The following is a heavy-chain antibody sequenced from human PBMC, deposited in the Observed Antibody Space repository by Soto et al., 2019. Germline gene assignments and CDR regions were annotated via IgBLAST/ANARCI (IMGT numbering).Heavy chain of an antibody. Sequence: TLSLTCTVSGGSISSGNYYWSWIRQPPGKGLEWIGFISYSGSTYYSASLKSRFTISVDTSTSTVYMELSSLRSEDTAVYYCARRDQAVRGVIVGSWFDPWGQGTLVTV. V-gene: IGHV4-30-4*01. CDR1: GGSISSGNYY. J-gene: IGHJ5*02. D-gene: IGHD3-10*01. CDR2: ISYSGST. CDR3: ARRDQAVRGVIVGSWFDP.